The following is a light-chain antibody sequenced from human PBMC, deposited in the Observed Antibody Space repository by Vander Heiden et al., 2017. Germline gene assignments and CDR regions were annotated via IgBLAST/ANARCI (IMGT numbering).Light chain of an antibody. CDR3: QQYYSYPLT. J-gene: IGKJ4*01. CDR2: AAS. Sequence: AIRLTQSPSSFSASPGDRVTITCRASEGISIYLAWYHQKPGKAPKLLISAASTLQSGVPSRFSGSGSGTDFTLTITSLQSEDFATYYCQQYYSYPLTFGGGTKVEIK. V-gene: IGKV1-8*01. CDR1: EGISIY.